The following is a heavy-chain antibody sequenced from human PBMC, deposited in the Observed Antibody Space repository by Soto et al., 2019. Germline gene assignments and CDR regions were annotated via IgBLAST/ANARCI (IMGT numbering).Heavy chain of an antibody. CDR2: INHSGST. J-gene: IGHJ5*02. D-gene: IGHD3-3*01. CDR1: GGSFSGYY. V-gene: IGHV4-34*01. CDR3: ARGPRDFWSGLPCWFDP. Sequence: KTSETLSLTCAVYGGSFSGYYWSWIRQPPGKGLEWIGEINHSGSTNYNPSLKSRVTISVDTSKNQFSLKLSSVTAADTAVYYCARGPRDFWSGLPCWFDPWGQGTLVTVSS.